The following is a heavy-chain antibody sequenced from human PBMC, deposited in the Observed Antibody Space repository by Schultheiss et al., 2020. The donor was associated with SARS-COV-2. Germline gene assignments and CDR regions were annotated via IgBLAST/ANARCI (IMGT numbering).Heavy chain of an antibody. J-gene: IGHJ2*01. CDR2: IKQDGSEK. Sequence: GGSLRLSCAASGFTFSSYSMNWVRQAPGKGLEWVANIKQDGSEKYYVDSVKGRFTISRDNAKNSLYLQVNSLRAEDTAVYYCARGLNVATNYYDSSGYPWWYFDLWGRGTLVTVSS. V-gene: IGHV3-7*03. D-gene: IGHD3-22*01. CDR3: ARGLNVATNYYDSSGYPWWYFDL. CDR1: GFTFSSYS.